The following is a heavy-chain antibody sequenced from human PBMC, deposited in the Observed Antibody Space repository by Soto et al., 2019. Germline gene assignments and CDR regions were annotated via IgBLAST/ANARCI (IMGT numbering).Heavy chain of an antibody. CDR1: GFTFSGST. V-gene: IGHV3-73*01. CDR3: FREHYFYDHGMDV. D-gene: IGHD1-26*01. Sequence: PGGSLRLACAVSGFTFSGSTIHLVRQSSGKGLEWVGRIRSKGNSYATAYAASVKGRFIISIDDSKTTAYLQMNSLKIEERAVYYCFREHYFYDHGMDVWGQGTTVTVSS. CDR2: IRSKGNSYAT. J-gene: IGHJ6*02.